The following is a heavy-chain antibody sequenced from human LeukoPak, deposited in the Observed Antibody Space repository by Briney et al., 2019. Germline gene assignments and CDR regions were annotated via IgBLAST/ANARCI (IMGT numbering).Heavy chain of an antibody. Sequence: ASVKVSCKASGYTFTSYGISWVRQAPGQGLEWMGWISAYNGNTNYAQKLQGSVTMTTDTSTSTAYIELRSLRSDGTSVYVCARADYGDYGFDYWGQRTLVTVSS. D-gene: IGHD4-17*01. CDR1: GYTFTSYG. CDR3: ARADYGDYGFDY. J-gene: IGHJ4*02. V-gene: IGHV1-18*04. CDR2: ISAYNGNT.